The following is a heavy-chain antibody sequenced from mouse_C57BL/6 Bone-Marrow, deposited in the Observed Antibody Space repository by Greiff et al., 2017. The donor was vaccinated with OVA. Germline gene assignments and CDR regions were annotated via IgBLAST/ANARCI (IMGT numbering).Heavy chain of an antibody. Sequence: EVQLQQSGAELVRPGSSVKMSCKTSGYTFPSFGINWVKQRPGQGLEWIRYIYIGNGYTEYNEQFKCKATLTSDTSSSTAYRHLSSLTSEDSAIYVCARDGELFWFAYWGQGTLVTVSA. D-gene: IGHD2-3*01. J-gene: IGHJ3*01. CDR2: IYIGNGYT. CDR1: GYTFPSFG. CDR3: ARDGELFWFAY. V-gene: IGHV1-58*01.